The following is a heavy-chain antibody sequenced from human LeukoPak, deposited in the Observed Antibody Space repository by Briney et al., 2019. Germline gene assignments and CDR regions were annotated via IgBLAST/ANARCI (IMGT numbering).Heavy chain of an antibody. Sequence: ASVKVSCTASGYTFIVHYIHWVRQAPGQGLEWMGWVNPSSGGTNYAQTFQDRVTMTRDTSINTAYMELSSLRSHDTAGYYCARTRTGKPDFWGQGTLVSVSS. D-gene: IGHD1-14*01. V-gene: IGHV1-2*02. J-gene: IGHJ4*02. CDR3: ARTRTGKPDF. CDR1: GYTFIVHY. CDR2: VNPSSGGT.